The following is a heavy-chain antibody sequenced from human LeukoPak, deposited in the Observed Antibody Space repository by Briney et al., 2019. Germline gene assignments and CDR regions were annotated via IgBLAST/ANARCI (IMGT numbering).Heavy chain of an antibody. Sequence: GVSVKVSCKASGYTFTGYYMHWVRQAPGQGLEWMGWINPYSWGTNYAQTFQGRVTMTRDTSISTAYMELDRVRSDDTGVYYCAIDSGGRVIVYDYWGQGTLVTVSS. CDR3: AIDSGGRVIVYDY. CDR1: GYTFTGYY. J-gene: IGHJ4*02. CDR2: INPYSWGT. D-gene: IGHD3-16*02. V-gene: IGHV1-2*02.